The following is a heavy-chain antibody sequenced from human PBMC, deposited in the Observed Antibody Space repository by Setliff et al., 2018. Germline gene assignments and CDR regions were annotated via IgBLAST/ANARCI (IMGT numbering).Heavy chain of an antibody. Sequence: PSETLSLTCTVSGGSISTYYWTWIRQPPGKGLEWIGYIYASGSTNYNPSLKSRVTISVDTSKNQFSLKLSSVTAADTAIYYCARNPSSGAYYSSRPFHFDYWGQGALVTVSS. CDR1: GGSISTYY. D-gene: IGHD3-22*01. V-gene: IGHV4-4*08. CDR3: ARNPSSGAYYSSRPFHFDY. J-gene: IGHJ4*02. CDR2: IYASGST.